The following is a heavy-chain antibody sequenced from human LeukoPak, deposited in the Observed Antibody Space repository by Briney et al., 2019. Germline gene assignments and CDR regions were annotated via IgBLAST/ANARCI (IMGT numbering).Heavy chain of an antibody. Sequence: SSETLSLTCTVSGGSISSSSYYWGWIRQPPGKGLEWIGSIYYSGSTYYNPSLKSRVTISVDTSKNQFSLKLSSVTAADTAVYYCAREGSSWPKEIFDYWGQGTLVTVSS. CDR2: IYYSGST. V-gene: IGHV4-39*02. CDR3: AREGSSWPKEIFDY. D-gene: IGHD6-13*01. CDR1: GGSISSSSYY. J-gene: IGHJ4*02.